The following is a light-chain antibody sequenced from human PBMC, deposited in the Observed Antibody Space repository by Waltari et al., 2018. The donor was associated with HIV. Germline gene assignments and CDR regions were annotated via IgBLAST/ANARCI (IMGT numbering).Light chain of an antibody. V-gene: IGKV4-1*01. CDR1: QSILYSSNNRNY. Sequence: DIVMTQSPDSLAVSLGERATINCKSSQSILYSSNNRNYLAWYQQKPGQRPKLLIYWASTRESGVPDRFTGNGSGTDFTLTISSLQAEDVAVYYCQQYDSTPLPFGGGTKVEIK. CDR2: WAS. J-gene: IGKJ4*01. CDR3: QQYDSTPLP.